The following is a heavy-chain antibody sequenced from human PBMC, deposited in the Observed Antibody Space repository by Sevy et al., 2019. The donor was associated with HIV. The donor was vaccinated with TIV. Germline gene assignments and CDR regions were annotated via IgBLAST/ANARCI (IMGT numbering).Heavy chain of an antibody. CDR2: CDPEDGKI. CDR3: ATTKDYYDNSASPFDY. V-gene: IGHV1-24*01. CDR1: EYTLTQLS. J-gene: IGHJ4*02. Sequence: ASVKVSCKVSEYTLTQLSMHWVRQAPGKGLEWMGSCDPEDGKILYAQKFQGRATMTEDTSTDIAYMELSSLRSEDTAIYYCATTKDYYDNSASPFDYWGQGTLVTVSS. D-gene: IGHD3-22*01.